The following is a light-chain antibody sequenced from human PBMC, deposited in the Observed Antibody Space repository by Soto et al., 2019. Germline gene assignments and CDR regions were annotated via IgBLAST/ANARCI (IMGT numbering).Light chain of an antibody. J-gene: IGLJ1*01. CDR1: SSNIGNNY. CDR3: LTWDSSLSVAV. Sequence: QSVLTQPPSVSAAPGQKVTISCSGSSSNIGNNYVSWYQHLPGTAPKLLIYDNDKRPSGISDRFSGSKSGASATLDITGLQTGDEADFYCLTWDSSLSVAVFGTGTKLTVL. CDR2: DND. V-gene: IGLV1-51*01.